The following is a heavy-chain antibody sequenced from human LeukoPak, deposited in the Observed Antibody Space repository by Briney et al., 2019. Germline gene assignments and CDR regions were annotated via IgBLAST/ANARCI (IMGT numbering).Heavy chain of an antibody. Sequence: GGSLRLSCAASGFTFSSYGMHWVRQAPGKGLEWVAVIWYDGSNKYYADSVKGRFTISRDNSKNTLHLQMKSLRAEDTRVYYCARNKGGGYFGRSEGFDYWGQGTLVTVSS. CDR1: GFTFSSYG. CDR3: ARNKGGGYFGRSEGFDY. D-gene: IGHD1-26*01. CDR2: IWYDGSNK. J-gene: IGHJ4*02. V-gene: IGHV3-33*01.